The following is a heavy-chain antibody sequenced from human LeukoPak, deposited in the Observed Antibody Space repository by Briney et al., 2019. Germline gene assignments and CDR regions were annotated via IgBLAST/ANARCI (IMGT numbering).Heavy chain of an antibody. D-gene: IGHD3-22*01. CDR1: GDSISSYY. CDR3: ARVQDTSGYFYNFDY. Sequence: SETLSLTCTVSGDSISSYYWSWIRQPPGKGLEWIGYVYYSGSTNYNPSLKSRVTISVDTSKNQFSLNLSSVTAADTAVYYCARVQDTSGYFYNFDYWGQGTLVTVSS. J-gene: IGHJ4*02. V-gene: IGHV4-59*01. CDR2: VYYSGST.